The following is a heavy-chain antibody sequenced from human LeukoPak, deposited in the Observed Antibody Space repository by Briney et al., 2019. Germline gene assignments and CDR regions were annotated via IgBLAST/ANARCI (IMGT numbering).Heavy chain of an antibody. D-gene: IGHD2-15*01. V-gene: IGHV3-30*02. CDR3: TKAPVNSCLGAFCYPFDS. CDR2: IRYDGNNK. CDR1: AFTFSRYG. J-gene: IGHJ4*02. Sequence: GGSLRLSCAASAFTFSRYGMHWVRQAPGKGLEWVAFIRYDGNNKYYADSVKGRFTVSRDNSKNTLYLQMNSLRAEDTAIYYCTKAPVNSCLGAFCYPFDSWGQGTLVTVSS.